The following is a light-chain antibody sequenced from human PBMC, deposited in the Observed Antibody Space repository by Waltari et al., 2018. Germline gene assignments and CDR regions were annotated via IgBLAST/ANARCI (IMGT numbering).Light chain of an antibody. Sequence: AIQLTQSPSSLSASVGDRVTITCRASQGISSALAWYQQKPGKAPKLLIYDASSLESGVPSRFSGSGSGTEFTLTISSLQPEDFATYYCQQFNNYPTFGQGTKLEIK. J-gene: IGKJ2*01. CDR2: DAS. CDR1: QGISSA. V-gene: IGKV1D-13*01. CDR3: QQFNNYPT.